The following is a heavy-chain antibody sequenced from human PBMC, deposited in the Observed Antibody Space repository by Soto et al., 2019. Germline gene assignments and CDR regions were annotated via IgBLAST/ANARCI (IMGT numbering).Heavy chain of an antibody. CDR1: GFTFSSYS. D-gene: IGHD2-15*01. CDR2: ISYDGSNI. Sequence: HLGGSLRLSCAASGFTFSSYSMNWVRQAPGKGLEWVAFISYDGSNIYYADSVKGRFTISRDNSKNTLYLQMNSLRAEDTAVYYCAKSALLGLLHIDYWGQGTLVTVSS. J-gene: IGHJ4*02. V-gene: IGHV3-30*18. CDR3: AKSALLGLLHIDY.